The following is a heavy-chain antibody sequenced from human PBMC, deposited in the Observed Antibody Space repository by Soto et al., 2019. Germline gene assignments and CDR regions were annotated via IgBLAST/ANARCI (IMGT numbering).Heavy chain of an antibody. V-gene: IGHV1-24*01. CDR3: ATITVTTAYYYYYMDV. J-gene: IGHJ6*03. CDR2: FDPEDGET. CDR1: GYTLTELS. D-gene: IGHD4-4*01. Sequence: ASVKVSCKVSGYTLTELSMHWVRQAPGKGLEWMGGFDPEDGETIYAQKFQGRVTMTEDTSTDTAYMELSSLRSEDTAVYYCATITVTTAYYYYYMDVWGKGTTVTVSS.